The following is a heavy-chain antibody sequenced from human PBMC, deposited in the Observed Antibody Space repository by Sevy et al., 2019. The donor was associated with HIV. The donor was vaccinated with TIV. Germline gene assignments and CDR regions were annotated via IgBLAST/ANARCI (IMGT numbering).Heavy chain of an antibody. CDR1: GFTFSSYG. J-gene: IGHJ6*02. CDR3: ARVPRSITMVRGVPHYYYYGMDV. CDR2: IWYDGSNK. V-gene: IGHV3-33*01. D-gene: IGHD3-10*01. Sequence: GGSLRLSCAASGFTFSSYGMHWVRQAPGKGLEWVAVIWYDGSNKYYADSVKGRFTISRENSKNTLYLQMNSLRAEDTAVYYCARVPRSITMVRGVPHYYYYGMDVWGQGTTVTVSS.